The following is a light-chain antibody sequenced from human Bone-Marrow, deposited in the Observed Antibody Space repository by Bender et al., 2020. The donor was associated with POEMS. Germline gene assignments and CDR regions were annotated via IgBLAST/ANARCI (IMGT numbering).Light chain of an antibody. J-gene: IGLJ1*01. CDR1: SSDVGAYDY. CDR3: CSYAGAVTPYV. V-gene: IGLV2-23*02. Sequence: QSALTQPASVSGSPGQSVTISCTGTSSDVGAYDYVSWYQQHPDKAPKLMIYEVTERPSGVSNRFSGSKSGNTASLTISGLQAEDEAEYYCCSYAGAVTPYVFGPGTKVTVL. CDR2: EVT.